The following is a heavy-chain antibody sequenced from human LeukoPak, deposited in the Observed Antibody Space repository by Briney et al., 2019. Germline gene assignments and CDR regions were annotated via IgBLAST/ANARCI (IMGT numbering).Heavy chain of an antibody. V-gene: IGHV3-23*01. CDR2: ISGSGGST. CDR3: ARYCGYNYGYYFDY. Sequence: PGGSLRLSCAASGFTFSSYAMSWVRQAPGKGLEWVSAISGSGGSTYYADSVKGRFTISRDNSKNTLYLQMNSLRAEDTAVYYCARYCGYNYGYYFDYWGQGTLVTVSS. J-gene: IGHJ4*02. D-gene: IGHD5-18*01. CDR1: GFTFSSYA.